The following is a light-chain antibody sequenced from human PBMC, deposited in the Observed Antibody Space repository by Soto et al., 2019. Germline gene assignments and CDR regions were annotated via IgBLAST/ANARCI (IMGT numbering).Light chain of an antibody. J-gene: IGLJ2*01. V-gene: IGLV2-14*03. CDR1: SSDVGGYNY. Sequence: QSALTQPASVSGSPGQSITISCTGTSSDVGGYNYVSWYQHHPGKAPKLVIYDVSNRPSGFSSRFSGSKSGNAASLTISGLQDEDEADYYCTSYTSGTTHVVFGGGTQLTVL. CDR3: TSYTSGTTHVV. CDR2: DVS.